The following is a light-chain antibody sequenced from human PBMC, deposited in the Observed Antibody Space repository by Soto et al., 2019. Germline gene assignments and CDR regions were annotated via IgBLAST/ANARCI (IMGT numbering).Light chain of an antibody. Sequence: EVVLTPSPATLSLSPVDTATLSCGASQGVSSSLAWYQQKPGQAPRLLIYDASSRATGIPARFSGSGSGTDFTLTISSLEPEDFAVYYCHHRGNGITFGQGTRLEIK. J-gene: IGKJ5*01. CDR1: QGVSSS. CDR3: HHRGNGIT. V-gene: IGKV3-11*01. CDR2: DAS.